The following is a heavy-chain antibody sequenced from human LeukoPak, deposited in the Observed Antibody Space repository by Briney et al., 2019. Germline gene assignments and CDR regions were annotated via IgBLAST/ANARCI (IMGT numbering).Heavy chain of an antibody. J-gene: IGHJ4*02. V-gene: IGHV3-33*06. Sequence: GGSLRLSCAASGLTFSHTGMHWVRQAPGKGLERVAVIWRDGSNKYYADSVKGRLTISRDNFKNTVSLQMNSRRTGDTAVYYCAKDAQRGFDYSNSLEHWGEGSLVTVSS. CDR1: GLTFSHTG. D-gene: IGHD4-11*01. CDR3: AKDAQRGFDYSNSLEH. CDR2: IWRDGSNK.